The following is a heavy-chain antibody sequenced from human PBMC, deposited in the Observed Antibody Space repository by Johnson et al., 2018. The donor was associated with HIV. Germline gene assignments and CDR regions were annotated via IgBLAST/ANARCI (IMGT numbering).Heavy chain of an antibody. CDR3: ARVIYNFWSGPHAFDI. CDR1: GFTFDDYG. J-gene: IGHJ3*02. CDR2: IKHDGSEK. Sequence: VQLVESGGGVVQPGRSLRLSCAASGFTFDDYGMSWVRQGPGKGLEWVANIKHDGSEKYYVDSVKGRLTISRDNAKNSLYLQVNSLRAEDMTVYYCARVIYNFWSGPHAFDIWGQGTMVT. V-gene: IGHV3-7*03. D-gene: IGHD3-3*01.